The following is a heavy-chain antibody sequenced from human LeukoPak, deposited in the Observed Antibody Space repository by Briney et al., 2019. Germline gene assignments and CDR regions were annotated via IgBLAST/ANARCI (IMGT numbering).Heavy chain of an antibody. V-gene: IGHV4-4*07. Sequence: PSETLSLTCTVSGGSISSYYWSWIRQPAGKGLEWIGRIYTSGSTNYNPSLKSRVTISVDTSKNQFSLKLSSVTAADTAVYYCAREGYYGSGSYYTEYFDYWGQGTLVTVSS. CDR2: IYTSGST. J-gene: IGHJ4*02. CDR1: GGSISSYY. D-gene: IGHD3-10*01. CDR3: AREGYYGSGSYYTEYFDY.